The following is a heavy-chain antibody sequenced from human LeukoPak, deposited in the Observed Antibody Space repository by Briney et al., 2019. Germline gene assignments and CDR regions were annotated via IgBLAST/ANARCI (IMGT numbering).Heavy chain of an antibody. CDR3: ARRHHFGFLDS. CDR2: IKQDGSEK. V-gene: IGHV3-7*04. Sequence: PGGSLRLSCAASGVMFPSYWMTWVRQAPGKGLEWVANIKQDGSEKYYVDSVKGRFTISRDNAKNSVHLQMNSLRAEDTAVYYCARRHHFGFLDSWGQGTLVTVSS. CDR1: GVMFPSYW. D-gene: IGHD3-10*01. J-gene: IGHJ4*02.